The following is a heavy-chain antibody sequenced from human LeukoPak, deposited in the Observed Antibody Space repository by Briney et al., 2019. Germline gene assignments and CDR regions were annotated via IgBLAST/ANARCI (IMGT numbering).Heavy chain of an antibody. V-gene: IGHV4-4*07. J-gene: IGHJ4*02. D-gene: IGHD5-12*01. CDR1: GGSISSYY. CDR2: IYTSGST. Sequence: SETLSLTCTVPGGSISSYYWSWIRQPAGKGLEWIGRIYTSGSTNYNPSLKSRVTMSVDTSKNQFSLKLSSVTAADTAVYYCARGRSYSGYETLGYWGQGTLVTVSS. CDR3: ARGRSYSGYETLGY.